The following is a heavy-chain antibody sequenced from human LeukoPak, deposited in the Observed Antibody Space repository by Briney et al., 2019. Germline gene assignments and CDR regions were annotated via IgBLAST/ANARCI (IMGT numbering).Heavy chain of an antibody. CDR2: INHSGST. D-gene: IGHD3-22*01. CDR3: ASKNSDSSGYYGNRAFDI. V-gene: IGHV4-34*01. Sequence: SETLSLTCAVYGGSFSGYYWSWIRQPPGKGLEWIGEINHSGSTNYNPSLESRVTISVDTSKNQFSLKLSSVTAADTAVYYCASKNSDSSGYYGNRAFDIWGQGTMVTVSS. CDR1: GGSFSGYY. J-gene: IGHJ3*02.